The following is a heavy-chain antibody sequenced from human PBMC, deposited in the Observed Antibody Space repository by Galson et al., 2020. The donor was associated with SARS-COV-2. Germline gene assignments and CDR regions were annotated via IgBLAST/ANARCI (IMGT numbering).Heavy chain of an antibody. CDR1: GFTFSSYG. CDR3: ARVASIYYGMDV. CDR2: IWYDGSNK. D-gene: IGHD2-2*02. Sequence: GGSLRLSCAASGFTFSSYGMHWVRQAPGKGLEWVAVIWYDGSNKYYADSVKGRFTISRDNSKNTLYLQMNSLRAEDTAVYYCARVASIYYGMDVWGQGTTVTVSS. V-gene: IGHV3-33*01. J-gene: IGHJ6*02.